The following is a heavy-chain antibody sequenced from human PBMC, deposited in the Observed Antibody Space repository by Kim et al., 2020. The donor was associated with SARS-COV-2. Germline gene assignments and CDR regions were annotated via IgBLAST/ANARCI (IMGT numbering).Heavy chain of an antibody. V-gene: IGHV3-23*01. J-gene: IGHJ4*02. Sequence: ETTKYEDSVEGRFTVSKDSTKNTLYLEMSSRRAEDTAIYYCANPRQPDYWGQGTLVTVSS. CDR3: ANPRQPDY. D-gene: IGHD6-13*01. CDR2: ETT.